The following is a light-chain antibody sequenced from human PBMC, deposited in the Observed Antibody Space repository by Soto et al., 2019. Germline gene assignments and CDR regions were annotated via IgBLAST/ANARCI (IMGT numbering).Light chain of an antibody. V-gene: IGLV2-14*01. Sequence: QSAMTQPASVSGSTGQSITISCTGTSSDVGGYNYVSWYQQHPGKAPKLMIYEVSTRPSGVSNRFSGSKSGNTASLTISGLQAEDEADYYCSSYTSSSTYVFGTGTKVTVL. CDR1: SSDVGGYNY. J-gene: IGLJ1*01. CDR3: SSYTSSSTYV. CDR2: EVS.